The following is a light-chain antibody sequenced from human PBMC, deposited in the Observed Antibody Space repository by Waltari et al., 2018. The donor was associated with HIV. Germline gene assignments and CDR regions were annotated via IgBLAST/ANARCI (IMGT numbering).Light chain of an antibody. Sequence: EIVMTQSPAPVSVSPGERVTLSCRASERVSSNLAWYQQKPGQAPRLLIYGAFIRATGIPDRFSGSGSGTEFTLTISTLQSEDFAVYYCQQYNSWPLIGGGTK. V-gene: IGKV3D-15*03. CDR3: QQYNSWPL. CDR2: GAF. J-gene: IGKJ4*01. CDR1: ERVSSN.